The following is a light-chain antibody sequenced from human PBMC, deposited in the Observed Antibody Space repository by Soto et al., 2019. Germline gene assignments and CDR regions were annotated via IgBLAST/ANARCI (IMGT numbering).Light chain of an antibody. V-gene: IGKV1-9*01. CDR1: QGISTY. J-gene: IGKJ3*01. CDR2: AAS. Sequence: DIHLTQSPSFLSASVGDRVTITCRASQGISTYLACYQQKPGKAPNLLLYAASTLQSGVPSRFTGSGSGTEFTLTISSLQPEDFAIYYCQQLSSYPRTFGPGTKVDVK. CDR3: QQLSSYPRT.